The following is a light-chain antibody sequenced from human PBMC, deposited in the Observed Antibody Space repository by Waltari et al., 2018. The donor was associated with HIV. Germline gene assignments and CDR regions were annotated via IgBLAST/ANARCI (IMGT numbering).Light chain of an antibody. Sequence: DVVMTQSPDALKWSLGERVTIKCKSSKSVFSNSNKKSYLAWYQQRPGQTPNLLVYWATTRVSGVPARFSGSGSGTDFTLTINNLQAEDAAIYYCQQYYMTPPTFGQGTKVEI. CDR2: WAT. CDR1: KSVFSNSNKKSY. V-gene: IGKV4-1*01. J-gene: IGKJ1*01. CDR3: QQYYMTPPT.